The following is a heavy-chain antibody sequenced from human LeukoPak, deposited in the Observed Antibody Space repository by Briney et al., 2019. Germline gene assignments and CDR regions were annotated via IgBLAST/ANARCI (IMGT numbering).Heavy chain of an antibody. CDR2: ISSSGTYI. CDR1: GFTFSTYS. V-gene: IGHV3-21*01. CDR3: AARGMATIS. D-gene: IGHD5-24*01. J-gene: IGHJ5*02. Sequence: GGSLRLSCAASGFTFSTYSMNGVREAPGKGLEWVSSISSSGTYIYTADSVKGRFTISRDNARNSLYLQMNNLRAEDTAVYFCAARGMATISWGQGTLVTVSS.